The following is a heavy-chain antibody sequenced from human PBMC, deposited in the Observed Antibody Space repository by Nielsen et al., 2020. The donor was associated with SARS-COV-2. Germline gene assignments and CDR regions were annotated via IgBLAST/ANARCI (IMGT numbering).Heavy chain of an antibody. CDR3: ARERFGGGMDV. J-gene: IGHJ6*02. V-gene: IGHV3-74*01. D-gene: IGHD3-16*01. Sequence: GESLKISCAASGFTFSGYWMHWVRQAPEKGPVWVSRINSDGSDASYADSVKGRFTISRDNAKNTLYLQMNSLRAEDTAVYYCARERFGGGMDVWGQGTTVTVSS. CDR2: INSDGSDA. CDR1: GFTFSGYW.